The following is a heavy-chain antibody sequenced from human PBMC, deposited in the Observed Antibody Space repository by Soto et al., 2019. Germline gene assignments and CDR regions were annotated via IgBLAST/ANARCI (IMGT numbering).Heavy chain of an antibody. V-gene: IGHV1-18*01. CDR2: ISAYNGNT. D-gene: IGHD3-10*01. CDR3: ARDRMVRGMPNDYYYGMDV. Sequence: QVQLVQSGAEVKKPGASVKVSCKASGHTFTSYGISWVRQAPGQGLEWMGWISAYNGNTNYAQKLQGRVTMTTDTSTSTAYMELRSLRSDDTAVYYCARDRMVRGMPNDYYYGMDVWGQGTTVTVSS. J-gene: IGHJ6*02. CDR1: GHTFTSYG.